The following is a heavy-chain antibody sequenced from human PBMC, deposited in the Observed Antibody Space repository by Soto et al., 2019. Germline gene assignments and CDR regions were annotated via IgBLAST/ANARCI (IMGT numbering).Heavy chain of an antibody. CDR2: IKQDGREK. D-gene: IGHD2-15*01. V-gene: IGHV3-7*05. Sequence: GGSLRLSCAASGFTISSYWMGWVGQAPGKGLEWVANIKQDGREKYYVDSVKCRFTISRDNAKDSLYLQMNSLRAEDTAVYYCASTKKGCLTVPDAFDSWGQGTMVTVS. CDR1: GFTISSYW. CDR3: ASTKKGCLTVPDAFDS. J-gene: IGHJ3*02.